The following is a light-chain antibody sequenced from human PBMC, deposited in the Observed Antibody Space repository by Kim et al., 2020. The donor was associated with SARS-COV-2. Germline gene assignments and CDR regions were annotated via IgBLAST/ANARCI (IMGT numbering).Light chain of an antibody. V-gene: IGLV3-25*03. CDR3: QSPDSSATYRV. CDR1: ALPKQY. Sequence: SYELTQPPSVSVSPGQTARITCSGDALPKQYSYWYQQKPGQAPVLVIYKDNERPSGITERFSGSSSGTTATLTISGVQAEDEADYYCQSPDSSATYRVFGGGTQLTVL. J-gene: IGLJ2*01. CDR2: KDN.